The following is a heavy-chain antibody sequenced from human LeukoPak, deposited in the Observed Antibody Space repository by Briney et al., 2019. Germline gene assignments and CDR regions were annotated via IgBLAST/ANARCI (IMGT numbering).Heavy chain of an antibody. CDR2: IKRDGSEK. CDR3: ARPIYCDNRGDAFDI. CDR1: GFTFSSYW. J-gene: IGHJ3*02. Sequence: PGGSLRLSCAASGFTFSSYWMSWVRQAPGKGLEWVANIKRDGSEKYYVDSVKGRFSISRDNAKNSLYLQMNSLRAEDTAVYYCARPIYCDNRGDAFDIWGQGTMVTVSS. D-gene: IGHD3-22*01. V-gene: IGHV3-7*01.